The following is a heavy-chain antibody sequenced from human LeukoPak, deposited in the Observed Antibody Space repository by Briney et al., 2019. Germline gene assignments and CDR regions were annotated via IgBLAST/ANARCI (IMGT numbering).Heavy chain of an antibody. CDR3: ARGNYYGSH. Sequence: GGSLRLSCAASGFTFSSYSMNWVRQAPGKGLEWVSSISSSSSYIYHADSVKGRFTISRDNAKNSLYLQMNSLRAEDTAVYYCARGNYYGSHWGQGTLVTVSS. CDR1: GFTFSSYS. J-gene: IGHJ4*02. D-gene: IGHD3-10*01. V-gene: IGHV3-21*01. CDR2: ISSSSSYI.